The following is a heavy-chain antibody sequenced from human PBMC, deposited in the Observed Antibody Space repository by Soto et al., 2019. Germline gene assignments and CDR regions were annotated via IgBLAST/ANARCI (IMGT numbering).Heavy chain of an antibody. D-gene: IGHD1-26*01. J-gene: IGHJ4*02. Sequence: PSETLSLTCTVSGGSISSGDYYWSWIRQPPGKGLEWIGHIYYSGSTNYNPSLKSRVTISVDTSKNQFSLNLSSVTAADTAVYYCATDTVGASYDYWGRGTLVTVSS. CDR2: IYYSGST. CDR3: ATDTVGASYDY. CDR1: GGSISSGDYY. V-gene: IGHV4-61*08.